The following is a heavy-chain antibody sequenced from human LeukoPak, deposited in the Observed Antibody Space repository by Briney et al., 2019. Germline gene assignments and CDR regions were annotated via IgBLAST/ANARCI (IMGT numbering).Heavy chain of an antibody. V-gene: IGHV3-74*01. CDR1: GVTFSNYW. Sequence: GGSLRLSCAASGVTFSNYWMHWVRQAPGKGLVWVSRISTDGSTANYADSVKGRFTISRDNAKNTLYLQMNSLRVEDAAVYYCAGIGYGWFDPWGQGTLVTVSS. D-gene: IGHD1-1*01. J-gene: IGHJ5*02. CDR3: AGIGYGWFDP. CDR2: ISTDGSTA.